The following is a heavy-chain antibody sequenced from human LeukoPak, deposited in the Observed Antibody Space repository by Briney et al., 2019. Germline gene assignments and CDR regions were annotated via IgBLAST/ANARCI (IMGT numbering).Heavy chain of an antibody. J-gene: IGHJ5*02. CDR1: GYTFTSYG. D-gene: IGHD3-9*01. CDR2: ISAYNGNT. V-gene: IGHV1-18*01. CDR3: ASVLRYFDWPTRFDP. Sequence: ASVKVSCKASGYTFTSYGISWVRQAPGQGLEWMGWISAYNGNTNYAQKLQGRVTMTTDTSTSTAYMELRSLRSDDTAVHYCASVLRYFDWPTRFDPWGQETLVTVSS.